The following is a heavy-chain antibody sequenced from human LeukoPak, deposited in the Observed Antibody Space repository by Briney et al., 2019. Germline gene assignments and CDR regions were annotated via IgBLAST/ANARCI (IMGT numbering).Heavy chain of an antibody. J-gene: IGHJ4*02. V-gene: IGHV1-69*05. CDR3: ARDPRYRSSTSCYLVD. CDR2: IIPIFGTA. Sequence: SVKVSCKAAGGTFSSYAISWVRQAPGQGLEWMGGIIPIFGTANYAQKFQGRVTITTDESTSTAYMELSSLRSEDTAVYYCARDPRYRSSTSCYLVDWGQGTLVTVSS. D-gene: IGHD2-2*01. CDR1: GGTFSSYA.